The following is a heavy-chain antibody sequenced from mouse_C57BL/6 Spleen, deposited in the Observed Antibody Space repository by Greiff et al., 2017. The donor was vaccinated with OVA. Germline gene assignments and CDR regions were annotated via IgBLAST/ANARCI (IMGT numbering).Heavy chain of an antibody. D-gene: IGHD1-1*01. CDR2: ISNLAYSI. V-gene: IGHV5-15*04. CDR3: ARRDGSSPGAMDY. Sequence: EVKVVESGGGLVQPGGSLKLSCAASGFTFSDYGMAWVRQAPRKGPEWVAFISNLAYSIYYADTVTGRFTISRENAKNTLYLEMSSLRSEDTAMYYCARRDGSSPGAMDYWGQGTSVTVSS. CDR1: GFTFSDYG. J-gene: IGHJ4*01.